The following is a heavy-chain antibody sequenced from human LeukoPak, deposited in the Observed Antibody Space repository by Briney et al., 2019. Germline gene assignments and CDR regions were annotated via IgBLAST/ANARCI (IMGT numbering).Heavy chain of an antibody. CDR2: IYTSGST. D-gene: IGHD3-22*01. J-gene: IGHJ4*02. CDR1: GGSISSYS. V-gene: IGHV4-4*09. CDR3: ASIGRDSSGYHGIDY. Sequence: SETLSLTCTVSGGSISSYSWSWIRQPPGKGLEWIGYIYTSGSTNYNPSLKSRVTISVDTSKNQFSLKLSSVTAADTAVYYCASIGRDSSGYHGIDYWGQGTLVTVSS.